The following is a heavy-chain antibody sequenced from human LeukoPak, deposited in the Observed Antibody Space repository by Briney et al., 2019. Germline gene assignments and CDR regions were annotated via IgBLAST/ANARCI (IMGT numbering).Heavy chain of an antibody. J-gene: IGHJ4*02. V-gene: IGHV1-8*03. CDR1: GYTFTSYD. D-gene: IGHD4-23*01. CDR2: MNPNSRNT. Sequence: ASVKVSCKASGYTFTSYDINWVRQATGHGLEWMGWMNPNSRNTGYAQKFQCRFQNTRNTSISTAYMELSSLRSEERVVYYCASPGESWSYGGFDYWGQGTLVTVSS. CDR3: ASPGESWSYGGFDY.